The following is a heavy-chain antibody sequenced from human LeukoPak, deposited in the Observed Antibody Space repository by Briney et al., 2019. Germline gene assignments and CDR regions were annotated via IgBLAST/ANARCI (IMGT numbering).Heavy chain of an antibody. J-gene: IGHJ4*02. CDR3: ARHGLGGYYLDY. D-gene: IGHD3-22*01. Sequence: GSLRLSCVASGFPFSSYWMTWVRQAPGKGLEWIGSLYYSGSTYYNPSLKSRVTISVDTSKNQLSLKLSSVTAADTAVYYCARHGLGGYYLDYWGQGTLVTISS. V-gene: IGHV4-39*01. CDR1: GFPFSSYW. CDR2: LYYSGST.